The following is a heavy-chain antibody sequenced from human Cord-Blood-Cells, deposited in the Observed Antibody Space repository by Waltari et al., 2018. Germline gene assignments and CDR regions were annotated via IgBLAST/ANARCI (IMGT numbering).Heavy chain of an antibody. J-gene: IGHJ4*02. CDR1: GYTFTGYN. D-gene: IGHD3-3*01. CDR2: INPNSRGT. V-gene: IGHV1-2*02. Sequence: QVQLVQSGAEVKKPGASVKVSCKASGYTFTGYNMHWGRQAPGQGLEWMGWINPNSRGTSYAQKFQGRATITSDTSIITGYLELSRLRSDDTAVYYCASSFLEWLFWGQGTLVTVSS. CDR3: ASSFLEWLF.